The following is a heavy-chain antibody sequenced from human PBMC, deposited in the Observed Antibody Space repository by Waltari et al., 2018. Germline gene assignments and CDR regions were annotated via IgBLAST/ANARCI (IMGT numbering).Heavy chain of an antibody. V-gene: IGHV3-23*01. CDR3: ATPFYNWDDPLHS. CDR1: GITFSNFA. CDR2: ISVSDDT. Sequence: EVQLLESGGGLVQPGGSVRLSCAASGITFSNFAINWVRLAPGRGVGWGSGISVSDDTYYADSGKGRLTISRDTSKSTVYLQMNGLRAEDTAVYYCATPFYNWDDPLHSWGQGTLVTVSS. D-gene: IGHD1-20*01. J-gene: IGHJ4*02.